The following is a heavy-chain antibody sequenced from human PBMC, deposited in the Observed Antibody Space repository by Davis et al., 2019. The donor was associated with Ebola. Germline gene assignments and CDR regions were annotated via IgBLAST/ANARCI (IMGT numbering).Heavy chain of an antibody. D-gene: IGHD5-18*01. J-gene: IGHJ6*04. Sequence: GGSLRLSCAVYGGSLSNYYWSWVRQAPGKGLEWVSGISGSGGSTYHADSVKGRFTISRDNAKNTLYLQMNSLRAEDTAVYYCARRSGYNYGYEGMDVWAKGPRSPSPQ. CDR3: ARRSGYNYGYEGMDV. CDR1: GGSLSNYY. CDR2: ISGSGGST. V-gene: IGHV3-23*01.